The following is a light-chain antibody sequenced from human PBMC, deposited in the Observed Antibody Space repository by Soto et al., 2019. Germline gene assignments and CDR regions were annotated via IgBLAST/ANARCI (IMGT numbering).Light chain of an antibody. V-gene: IGKV3-20*01. CDR2: GAS. CDR1: QSVSSNY. Sequence: EIVLTQSPGILALSPGARASLSCRASQSVSSNYLAWYQQKPGQAPRLLIYGASSRATGIPDRFSGSGSGTDFTLTVSRLEPEDFAVYYCQQYGSSPLTFGGGTRVQIK. J-gene: IGKJ4*01. CDR3: QQYGSSPLT.